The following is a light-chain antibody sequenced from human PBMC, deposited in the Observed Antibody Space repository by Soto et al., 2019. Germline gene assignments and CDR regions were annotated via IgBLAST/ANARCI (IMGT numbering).Light chain of an antibody. J-gene: IGKJ1*01. CDR2: GAS. CDR1: QSVSSSY. CDR3: QQYAGSPRT. V-gene: IGKV3-20*01. Sequence: EIVLTQSPGTLSLSPGERGTLSCRASQSVSSSYLAWYQQKPGQAPRLLIYGASSRATGIPDRFSGSGSGTDFTLTISRLEPEDSAVYYCQQYAGSPRTFGQGTKVEIK.